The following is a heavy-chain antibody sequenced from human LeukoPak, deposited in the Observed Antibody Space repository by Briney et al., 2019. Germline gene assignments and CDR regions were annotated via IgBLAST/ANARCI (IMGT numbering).Heavy chain of an antibody. CDR2: ISGSGGTT. V-gene: IGHV3-23*01. D-gene: IGHD3-22*01. CDR1: GFTFSSYA. J-gene: IGHJ4*02. Sequence: PGGSLRLSCAASGFTFSSYAMSWVRQAPGKGLEWVSGISGSGGTTYHADSVKGRFTISRDNSKNTLYLQMNILRAEDTAVYYCAKDGYDYDSSYSYFDYWGQGTLVTVSS. CDR3: AKDGYDYDSSYSYFDY.